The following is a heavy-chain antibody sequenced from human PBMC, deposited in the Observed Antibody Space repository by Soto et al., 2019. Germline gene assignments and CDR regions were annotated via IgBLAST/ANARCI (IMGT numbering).Heavy chain of an antibody. CDR2: ISGSGGST. V-gene: IGHV3-23*01. Sequence: GGSLRLSCAASGFTFSSYAMSWVRQAPGKGLEWVSVISGSGGSTYYADSVKGRFTISRDNSKNTLHLQMNGLRAEDTAVYSCARNPRDIVLLPAPMDVWGKGATVTVSS. CDR1: GFTFSSYA. CDR3: ARNPRDIVLLPAPMDV. J-gene: IGHJ6*03. D-gene: IGHD2-2*01.